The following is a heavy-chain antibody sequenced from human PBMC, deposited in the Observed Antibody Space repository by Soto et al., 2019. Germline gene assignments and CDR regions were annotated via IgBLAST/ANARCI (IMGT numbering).Heavy chain of an antibody. CDR2: ISSSSSYI. V-gene: IGHV3-21*04. D-gene: IGHD7-27*01. Sequence: GGSLRLSCAASGFTFSTYSMNWVRQAPGKGLEWVSSISSSSSYIYYADSVKGRFTISRDNSKNTLYLQMNSLRAEDTAVFYCATTGAAPIGLSRAFDIWGQGTMVTVSS. CDR1: GFTFSTYS. J-gene: IGHJ3*02. CDR3: ATTGAAPIGLSRAFDI.